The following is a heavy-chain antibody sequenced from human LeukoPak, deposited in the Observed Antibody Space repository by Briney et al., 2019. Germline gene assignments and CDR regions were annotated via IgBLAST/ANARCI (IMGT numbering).Heavy chain of an antibody. Sequence: GGSLRLSCAASGFTFSSYAMSWVRQAPGKGLEWVSGISSSGGSTYYADSVKGRFTISRDNSKSTLFLQMNSLRAEDTAVYFCVRDGDAYNFDWWGQGVLVTVSS. CDR3: VRDGDAYNFDW. CDR1: GFTFSSYA. J-gene: IGHJ4*02. V-gene: IGHV3-23*01. D-gene: IGHD5-24*01. CDR2: ISSSGGST.